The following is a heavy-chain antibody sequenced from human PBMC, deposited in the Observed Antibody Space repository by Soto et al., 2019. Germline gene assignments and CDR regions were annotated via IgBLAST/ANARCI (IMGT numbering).Heavy chain of an antibody. V-gene: IGHV1-18*01. CDR3: AREWIVVVAATSPAFDI. Sequence: QVQLVQSGAEVKKPGASVKVSCKASGYTFTSYGISWVRQAPGQGLEWMGWISAYNGNTNYAQKLQGRVTMTTDTSTSTAYMELRSLRSDDTAVYYCAREWIVVVAATSPAFDIWGQGTMVTVSS. J-gene: IGHJ3*02. D-gene: IGHD2-15*01. CDR1: GYTFTSYG. CDR2: ISAYNGNT.